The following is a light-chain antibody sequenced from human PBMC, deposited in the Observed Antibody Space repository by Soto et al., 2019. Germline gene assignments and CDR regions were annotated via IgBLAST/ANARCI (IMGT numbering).Light chain of an antibody. CDR3: QQYFDVPFT. V-gene: IGKV4-1*01. J-gene: IGKJ4*01. CDR1: RSVLYKSNNKNH. CDR2: WAS. Sequence: DIVMTQSPDSLAVSLGERATMNCKCSRSVLYKSNNKNHLAWYQQKPGQPPQLIIYWASTRGYGVPERFSGSGSGTDFTLTISSLEAVDVAFYWCQQYFDVPFTFGAGNKVEI.